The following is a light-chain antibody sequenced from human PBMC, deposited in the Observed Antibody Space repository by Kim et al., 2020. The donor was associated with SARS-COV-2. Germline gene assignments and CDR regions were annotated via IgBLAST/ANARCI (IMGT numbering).Light chain of an antibody. CDR2: LNSDGSH. V-gene: IGLV4-69*01. CDR1: SGHSRYA. J-gene: IGLJ2*01. Sequence: ASVKLTCTLSSGHSRYASAWHQQQPEKGPRYLMKLNSDGSHSKGDGIPDRFSGSSSGAERYLTISSLQSEDEADYYCQTWGTGIRVFGGGTQLTVL. CDR3: QTWGTGIRV.